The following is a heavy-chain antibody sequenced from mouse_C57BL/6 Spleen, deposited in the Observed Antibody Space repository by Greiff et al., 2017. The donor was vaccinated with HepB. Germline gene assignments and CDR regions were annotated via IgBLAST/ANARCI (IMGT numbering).Heavy chain of an antibody. Sequence: QVQLQQPGAELVRPGSSVKLSCKASGYTFTSYWMHWVKQRPIQGLEWIGNIDPSDSETHYNQKFKDKATLTVDKSSSTAYMQLSSLTSEDSAVYYWARSRRGWFHWYFDVWGTGTTVTVSS. D-gene: IGHD1-1*02. CDR3: ARSRRGWFHWYFDV. CDR1: GYTFTSYW. V-gene: IGHV1-52*01. J-gene: IGHJ1*03. CDR2: IDPSDSET.